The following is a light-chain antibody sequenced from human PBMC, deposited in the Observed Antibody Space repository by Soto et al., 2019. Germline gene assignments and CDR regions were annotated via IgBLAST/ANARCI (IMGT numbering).Light chain of an antibody. CDR1: SGHSSYA. J-gene: IGLJ3*02. CDR2: VNSDGSH. CDR3: QTWGTGIWV. V-gene: IGLV4-69*01. Sequence: QAVVTQSPSASASLGASVKLTCTLSSGHSSYAIAWHQQQPEKGPRYLMKVNSDGSHSKGDGIPDRFSGSSSGAERYLTISSLQSEGEADYYCQTWGTGIWVFGGGTKLTVL.